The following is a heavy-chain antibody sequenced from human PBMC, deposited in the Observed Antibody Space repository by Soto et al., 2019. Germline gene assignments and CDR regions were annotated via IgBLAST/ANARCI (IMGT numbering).Heavy chain of an antibody. V-gene: IGHV3-30*18. J-gene: IGHJ3*02. CDR2: ISYDGSNK. D-gene: IGHD3-16*01. CDR1: GFSFSSYR. CDR3: AKDQRLLMNAFDI. Sequence: YLRLSCASFGFSFSSYRMHWIRQAPGKGLEWVAVISYDGSNKYYADSVKGRFTISRDNSKNTLYLQMNSLRAEDTAVYYCAKDQRLLMNAFDIWGQGTMVTVSS.